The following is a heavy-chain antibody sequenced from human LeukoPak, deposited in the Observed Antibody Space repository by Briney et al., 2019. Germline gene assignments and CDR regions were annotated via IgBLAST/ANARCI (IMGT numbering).Heavy chain of an antibody. V-gene: IGHV3-48*04. CDR2: ISSGSGTI. CDR3: ARAQKYSYDAFDI. Sequence: GGSLRLSCAASGFSFSSYSMNWVRQAQGKGLEYVSYISSGSGTIYYADSVQGRFTISRDNAKNSLYLQMNSLSAEDTAVYYCARAQKYSYDAFDIWGQGTMVTVSS. D-gene: IGHD4-11*01. CDR1: GFSFSSYS. J-gene: IGHJ3*02.